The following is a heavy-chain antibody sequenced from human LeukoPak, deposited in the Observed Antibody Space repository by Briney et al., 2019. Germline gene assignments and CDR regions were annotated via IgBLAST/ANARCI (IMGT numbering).Heavy chain of an antibody. V-gene: IGHV3-72*01. D-gene: IGHD1-26*01. CDR1: GFTFSNYW. J-gene: IGHJ3*01. CDR3: TPGGRGSLNVFDV. CDR2: SRNRAKSYTT. Sequence: GGSLRLSCAASGFTFSNYWMTWVRQAPGKGLEWVGRSRNRAKSYTTDYAASVKGRFAISRDDSKSTLYLQMNSLETDGTAVYYCTPGGRGSLNVFDVWGQGTMVTVSS.